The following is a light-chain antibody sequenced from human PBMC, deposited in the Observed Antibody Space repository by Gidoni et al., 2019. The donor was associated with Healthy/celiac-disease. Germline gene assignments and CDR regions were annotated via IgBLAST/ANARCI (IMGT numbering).Light chain of an antibody. J-gene: IGLJ1*01. CDR1: SLRSYY. Sequence: SSELTQDPAVSVALGQTVRITCQGDSLRSYYASWYQQNPGQAPVLVIYGKNNRPSGIPDRFSGSSSGNTASLTITGAQAEDEADYYCNSRDSSGNHFYVFGTGTKVTVL. V-gene: IGLV3-19*01. CDR3: NSRDSSGNHFYV. CDR2: GKN.